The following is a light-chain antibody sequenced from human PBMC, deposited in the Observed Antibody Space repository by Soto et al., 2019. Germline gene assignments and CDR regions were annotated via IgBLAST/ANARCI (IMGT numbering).Light chain of an antibody. CDR1: QSISDT. CDR3: QQYGSSPRGT. J-gene: IGKJ1*01. CDR2: GAS. V-gene: IGKV3-20*01. Sequence: EIVMTQSPATLSVSPGGRATLSFRASQSISDTLAWYQQKPGQAPRLLIYGASSRATGIPDRFSGSGSGTDFTPTISRLEPEDFAVYYCQQYGSSPRGTFGQGTKVDI.